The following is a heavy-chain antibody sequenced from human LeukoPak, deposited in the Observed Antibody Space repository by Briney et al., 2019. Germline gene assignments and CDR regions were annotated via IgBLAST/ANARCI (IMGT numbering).Heavy chain of an antibody. D-gene: IGHD5-24*01. CDR2: INSDGSDK. Sequence: GGSLRLSCAASGFIFRDYVMQWVRHAPGKGLGWVSRINSDGSDKRYADSVKGRFTIARDNAKNTLYLQMSSLRAEDTAVYYCVRDRDGYNYWGQGTLVTVSS. J-gene: IGHJ4*02. CDR3: VRDRDGYNY. V-gene: IGHV3-74*01. CDR1: GFIFRDYV.